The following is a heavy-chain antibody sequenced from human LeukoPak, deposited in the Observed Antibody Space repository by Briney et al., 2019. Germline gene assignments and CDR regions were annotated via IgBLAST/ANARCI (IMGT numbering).Heavy chain of an antibody. Sequence: ASVKVSCKASGGTFSSYAISWVRQAPGQGLEWMGRIIPILGIANYAQKFQGRVTITADKSTSTAYMELSSLRSEDTAVYYCAREGGSGSYHDQTLDYWGQGTLVTVSS. D-gene: IGHD3-10*01. V-gene: IGHV1-69*04. J-gene: IGHJ4*02. CDR3: AREGGSGSYHDQTLDY. CDR1: GGTFSSYA. CDR2: IIPILGIA.